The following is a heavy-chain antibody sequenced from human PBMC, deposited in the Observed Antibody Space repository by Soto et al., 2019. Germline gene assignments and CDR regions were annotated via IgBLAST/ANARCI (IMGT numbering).Heavy chain of an antibody. CDR2: ISPILGIA. J-gene: IGHJ4*02. CDR3: VLRADRRGFRYY. V-gene: IGHV1-69*02. Sequence: SYSCRTMRWMRQAPGQGLEWRGMISPILGIANYAQKFQGRVTITADKSTSTAYMDLSSLRSEDTAVAYCVLRADRRGFRYYRGQGTRLTVS. D-gene: IGHD3-22*01. CDR1: SYSCRT.